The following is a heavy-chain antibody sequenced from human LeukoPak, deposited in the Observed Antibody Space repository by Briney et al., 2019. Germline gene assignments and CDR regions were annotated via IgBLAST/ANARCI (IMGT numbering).Heavy chain of an antibody. Sequence: GGSLRLSCAASGFTFSSYGMHWVRQAPGKGLEWVAVIWYDGSNKYYADSVKGRFTISRDNSKNTLYLQMNSLRAEDTAMYYCVRDRGYCSGGTCYALWDYWGQGTLVTVSS. CDR2: IWYDGSNK. J-gene: IGHJ4*02. CDR3: VRDRGYCSGGTCYALWDY. V-gene: IGHV3-33*01. D-gene: IGHD2-15*01. CDR1: GFTFSSYG.